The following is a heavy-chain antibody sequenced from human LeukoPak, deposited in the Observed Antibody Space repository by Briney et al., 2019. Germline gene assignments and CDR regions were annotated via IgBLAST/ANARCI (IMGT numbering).Heavy chain of an antibody. CDR2: ISGSGGST. CDR3: AKGRDGGY. V-gene: IGHV3-23*01. Sequence: PGESLRLSCAASGFTFSINAMSWVRQAPGKGLEWVSGISGSGGSTYYADSVKGRFTISRDNAKNTLYMQMSSLRAEDTAVYYCAKGRDGGYWGQGTLVTVSS. CDR1: GFTFSINA. J-gene: IGHJ4*02. D-gene: IGHD3-10*01.